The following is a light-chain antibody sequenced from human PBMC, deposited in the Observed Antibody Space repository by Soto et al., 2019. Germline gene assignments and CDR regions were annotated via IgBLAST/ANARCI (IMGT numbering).Light chain of an antibody. CDR3: QKYFSVPFT. CDR2: AAS. V-gene: IGKV1-27*01. Sequence: DLQMTQSPSSLSASAGDRVTITCRASQGIRNNLAWYQQKPGEVPKLLIYAASTLQSGVPSRFSGSGSGTDFTLTISSLQPEDVATYYCQKYFSVPFTFGPGTKVVIK. J-gene: IGKJ3*01. CDR1: QGIRNN.